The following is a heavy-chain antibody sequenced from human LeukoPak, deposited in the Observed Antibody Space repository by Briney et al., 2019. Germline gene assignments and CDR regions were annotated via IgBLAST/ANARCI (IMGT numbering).Heavy chain of an antibody. CDR2: INPNSGGT. Sequence: ASVKVSCKASGYTFTGYYMHWVRQAPGQGLEWMGWINPNSGGTNYAQKFQGKVTMTRDTSITTAYMELSRLSSDDTAVYYCARHPGKVTNDWYFDLWGRGTLVAVSS. CDR3: ARHPGKVTNDWYFDL. J-gene: IGHJ2*01. V-gene: IGHV1-2*02. D-gene: IGHD4-23*01. CDR1: GYTFTGYY.